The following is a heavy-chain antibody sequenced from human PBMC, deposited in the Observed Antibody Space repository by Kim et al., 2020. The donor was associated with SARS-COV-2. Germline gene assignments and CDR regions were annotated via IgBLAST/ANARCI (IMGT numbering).Heavy chain of an antibody. Sequence: ASVKVSCKASGYTFTSYAMHWVRQAPGQRLEWMGWINAGNGNTKYSQKFQGRVTITRDTSASTAYMELSSLRSEDTAVYYCARVVHSITIFVVVTNKNNWFDPWGQGTLVTVSS. CDR3: ARVVHSITIFVVVTNKNNWFDP. CDR1: GYTFTSYA. J-gene: IGHJ5*02. D-gene: IGHD3-3*01. V-gene: IGHV1-3*01. CDR2: INAGNGNT.